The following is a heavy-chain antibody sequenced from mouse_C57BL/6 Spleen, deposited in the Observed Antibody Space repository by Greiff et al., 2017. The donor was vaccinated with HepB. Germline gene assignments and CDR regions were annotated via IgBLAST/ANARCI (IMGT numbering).Heavy chain of an antibody. J-gene: IGHJ4*01. Sequence: VQLQQPGAELVKPGASVKLSCKASGYTFTSYWMHWVKQRPGQGLEWIGMIHPNSGSTNYNEKFKSKATLTVDKSSSTAYMQLSSLTSEDSAVYYCARYSKYVPYYAMDYWGQGTSVTVSS. CDR2: IHPNSGST. CDR1: GYTFTSYW. V-gene: IGHV1-64*01. D-gene: IGHD2-5*01. CDR3: ARYSKYVPYYAMDY.